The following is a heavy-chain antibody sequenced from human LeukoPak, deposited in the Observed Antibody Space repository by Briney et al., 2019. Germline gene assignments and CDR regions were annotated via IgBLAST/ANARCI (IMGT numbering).Heavy chain of an antibody. D-gene: IGHD3-9*01. CDR3: ARGRRLYTSDYDILSAYDY. CDR1: GFTFDDYA. J-gene: IGHJ4*02. CDR2: INSDGSST. V-gene: IGHV3-74*01. Sequence: GGSLRLSCAASGFTFDDYAMHWVRQAPGKGLVWVSRINSDGSSTSYADSVKGRFTISRDNAKNTLYLQMNSLRAEDTAVYYCARGRRLYTSDYDILSAYDYWGQGTLVTVSS.